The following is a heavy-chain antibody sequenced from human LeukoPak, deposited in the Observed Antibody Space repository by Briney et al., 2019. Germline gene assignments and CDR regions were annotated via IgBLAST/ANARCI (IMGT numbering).Heavy chain of an antibody. D-gene: IGHD5-18*01. CDR1: GFTFSSYG. CDR3: AKDRRGYTYNIYY. J-gene: IGHJ4*02. Sequence: GRSLRLSCAASGFTFSSYGMHWGLQAPGKGLEWVAVISNDGSNKYYADSVKGRFTVSRDNSKNTLYLQMNSLRAEDTAVFYCAKDRRGYTYNIYYWVQGTLVTVSS. CDR2: ISNDGSNK. V-gene: IGHV3-30*18.